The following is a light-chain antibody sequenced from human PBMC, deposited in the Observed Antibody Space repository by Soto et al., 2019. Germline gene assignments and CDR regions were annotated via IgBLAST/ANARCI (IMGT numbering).Light chain of an antibody. CDR1: SSNIGAGYD. J-gene: IGLJ2*01. CDR2: GNN. Sequence: QSVLTQPPSVSGAPGQRVTISCTGSSSNIGAGYDVHWYQQFPGAAPKLLIYGNNNRPSGVPDRFSGSKSGTSASLAITGLQAEDEADYYCQSHDSSLSVHVVFGGGTKLTVL. V-gene: IGLV1-40*01. CDR3: QSHDSSLSVHVV.